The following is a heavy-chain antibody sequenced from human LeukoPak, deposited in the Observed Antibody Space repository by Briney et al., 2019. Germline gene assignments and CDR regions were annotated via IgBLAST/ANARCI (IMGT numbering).Heavy chain of an antibody. Sequence: PGGSLRLSCAAAGFTFINYAMSWVRQAPGKGLEYVSSISGTGGSTYYADFVKGRFTISRDNSKNTPYLQMSNLRPEDTAAYYCARVRGSYSVDYWGQGTLVTVSS. CDR2: ISGTGGST. CDR1: GFTFINYA. V-gene: IGHV3-23*01. CDR3: ARVRGSYSVDY. D-gene: IGHD1-26*01. J-gene: IGHJ4*02.